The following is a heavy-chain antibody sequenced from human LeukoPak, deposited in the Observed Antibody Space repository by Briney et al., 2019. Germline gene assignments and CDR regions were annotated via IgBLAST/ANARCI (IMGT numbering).Heavy chain of an antibody. Sequence: SETLSLTCAVSDGPFSGFYCSWIRQPPGKGLEWLGEINHSGNANYNLSLKTRVTMSVDTSNNQFSLKMTSVTAADTAVYYCATMYSGTNFPFDSWGQGTLVTVSA. V-gene: IGHV4-34*01. D-gene: IGHD1-26*01. CDR2: INHSGNA. CDR3: ATMYSGTNFPFDS. CDR1: DGPFSGFY. J-gene: IGHJ4*02.